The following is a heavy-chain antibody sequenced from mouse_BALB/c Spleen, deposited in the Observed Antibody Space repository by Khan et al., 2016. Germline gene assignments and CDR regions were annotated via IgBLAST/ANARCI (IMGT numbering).Heavy chain of an antibody. J-gene: IGHJ2*01. V-gene: IGHV9-4*02. CDR1: GYTFTTAG. CDR2: INTHSGVP. D-gene: IGHD2-14*01. CDR3: ARDRYDGYYFDY. Sequence: QIQLVQSGPELKKPGETVRISCKATGYTFTTAGMQWVQKIPGKGLKWIGWINTHSGVPKYAEDFKGRFAFSLETSVTTAYLQISNLKNDDTATLCCARDRYDGYYFDYWGQGTTLTVST.